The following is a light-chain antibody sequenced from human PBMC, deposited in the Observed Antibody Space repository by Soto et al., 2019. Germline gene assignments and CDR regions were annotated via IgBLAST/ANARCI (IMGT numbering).Light chain of an antibody. CDR2: LGS. Sequence: MTQSPSALSATVGDTVTIPRRASQSVSGWLAWYQQKPGQSPQLLIYLGSNRASGVPDRFSGSGSGTRFTLKISRVEAEDVGIYYCMQGLQTPWTFGQGTKVDIK. V-gene: IGKV2-28*01. CDR3: MQGLQTPWT. J-gene: IGKJ1*01. CDR1: QSVSGW.